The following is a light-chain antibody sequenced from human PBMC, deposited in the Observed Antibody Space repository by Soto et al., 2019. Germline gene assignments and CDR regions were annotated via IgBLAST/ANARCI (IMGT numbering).Light chain of an antibody. Sequence: EIVLTQSPGTLSLSPWERGTLSCMASQTISSTYLAWYQQNPGQAPRLLIYAASTRATGVPDRFSGSGSGTDFTLTISRLEPEDFAVYYCQQYGSSPKTFGQGTKVDIK. CDR3: QQYGSSPKT. CDR2: AAS. J-gene: IGKJ1*01. CDR1: QTISSTY. V-gene: IGKV3-20*01.